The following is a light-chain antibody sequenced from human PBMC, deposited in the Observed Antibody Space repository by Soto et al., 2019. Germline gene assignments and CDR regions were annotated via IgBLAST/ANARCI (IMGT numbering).Light chain of an antibody. CDR3: QQSYSTPLT. V-gene: IGKV1-39*01. CDR1: QTISNW. CDR2: AAS. J-gene: IGKJ3*01. Sequence: DSQRTQSPSTLSASVEDRVPITCRASQTISNWLAWYQQRPGKAPQLLIYAASSLQSGVPSRFSGSGSGTDFTLTISSLQPEDFATYYCQQSYSTPLTFGPGTKVDIK.